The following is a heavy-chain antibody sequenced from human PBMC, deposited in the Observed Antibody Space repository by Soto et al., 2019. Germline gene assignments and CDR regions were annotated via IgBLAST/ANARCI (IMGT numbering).Heavy chain of an antibody. V-gene: IGHV1-18*01. CDR1: GYTFTSYG. CDR2: ISAYNGNT. J-gene: IGHJ6*02. D-gene: IGHD2-15*01. CDR3: ARDIVVVVAATFGYYSGMDV. Sequence: ASVKVSCKASGYTFTSYGISWVRQAPGQGLEWMGWISAYNGNTNYAQKLQGRVTMTTDTSTSTAYMELRSLRSDDTAVYYCARDIVVVVAATFGYYSGMDVWGQGTTVTVSS.